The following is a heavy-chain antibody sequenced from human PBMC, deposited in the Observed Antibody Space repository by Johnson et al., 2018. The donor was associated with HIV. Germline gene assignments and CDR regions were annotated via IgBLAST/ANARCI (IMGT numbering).Heavy chain of an antibody. CDR3: ASPRYSSGGGAFDI. J-gene: IGHJ3*02. Sequence: QVKLVESGGGLVKPGGSLRLSCAASGFTFSSYAMHWVRQAPGKGLEWVAVISYDGSNKYYADSVKGRFTISRDNSKNTLYLHMNSLRAEDTAVYYCASPRYSSGGGAFDIWGQGTMVTVSS. CDR2: ISYDGSNK. V-gene: IGHV3-30-3*01. CDR1: GFTFSSYA. D-gene: IGHD6-19*01.